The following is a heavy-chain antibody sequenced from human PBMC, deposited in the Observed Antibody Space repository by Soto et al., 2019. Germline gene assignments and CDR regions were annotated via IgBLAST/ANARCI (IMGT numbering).Heavy chain of an antibody. D-gene: IGHD4-17*01. Sequence: ASVKVSCKASGYTFTSYGISWVRQAPGQGLEWMGWISAYNGNTNYAQELQGRVTMTTDTSTSTAYMELRSLRSDDTAVYYCARDRWDYGDYYDGMDVWGQGTTVTVSS. V-gene: IGHV1-18*01. CDR2: ISAYNGNT. J-gene: IGHJ6*02. CDR3: ARDRWDYGDYYDGMDV. CDR1: GYTFTSYG.